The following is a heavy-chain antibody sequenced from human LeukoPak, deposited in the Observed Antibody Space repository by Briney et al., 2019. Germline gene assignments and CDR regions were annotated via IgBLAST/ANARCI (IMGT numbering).Heavy chain of an antibody. V-gene: IGHV1-69*01. D-gene: IGHD4-17*01. CDR1: GGTFSSYA. J-gene: IGHJ4*02. Sequence: SVKVSCKASGGTFSSYAISWVRQAPGQGLEWMGGIIPIFGTANYAQKFQGRVTITADESTSTAYMELSSLRSEDTAVYYCARATHYGDYYPEGFDYWGQGTLITVSS. CDR2: IIPIFGTA. CDR3: ARATHYGDYYPEGFDY.